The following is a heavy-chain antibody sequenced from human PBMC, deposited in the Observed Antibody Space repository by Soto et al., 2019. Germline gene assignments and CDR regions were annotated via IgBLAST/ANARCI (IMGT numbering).Heavy chain of an antibody. CDR3: ATSIAFWSGYYNAGWGYYYYGMDV. CDR2: ISAYNGNT. D-gene: IGHD3-3*01. J-gene: IGHJ6*02. V-gene: IGHV1-18*01. Sequence: QVQLVQSGAEVKKPGASVKVSCKASGYTFTSYGISWVRQAPGQGLEWMGWISAYNGNTNYAQKLQGRVTMTTDTSTSTAYMELRSLRSDDTAVYYCATSIAFWSGYYNAGWGYYYYGMDVWGQGTTVTVSS. CDR1: GYTFTSYG.